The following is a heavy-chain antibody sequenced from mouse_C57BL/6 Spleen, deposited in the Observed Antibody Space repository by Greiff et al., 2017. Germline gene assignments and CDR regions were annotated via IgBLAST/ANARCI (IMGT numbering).Heavy chain of an antibody. CDR3: ARGDSAGAWFAY. CDR1: GYAFSSYW. Sequence: QVQLQQSGAELVKPGASVKISCKASGYAFSSYWMHWVKQRPGKGLEWIGQIYPGDGDTNYNGKFKGKATLTADKSSSTAYMQLSSLTSEDSAVYFCARGDSAGAWFAYWGQGTLVTVSA. J-gene: IGHJ3*01. CDR2: IYPGDGDT. D-gene: IGHD3-2*02. V-gene: IGHV1-80*01.